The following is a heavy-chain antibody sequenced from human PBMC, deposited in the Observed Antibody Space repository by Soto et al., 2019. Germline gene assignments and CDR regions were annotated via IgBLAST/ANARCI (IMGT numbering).Heavy chain of an antibody. Sequence: SETLSLTCTVSGGSISSGDYYWSWIRQPPGKGLEWIGYIYYSGSTYYNPSLKSRVTISVDTSKNQFSLKLSSVTAADTAVYYCARGRGYSYDHDDWGQGTLVTVSS. V-gene: IGHV4-30-4*01. CDR2: IYYSGST. CDR1: GGSISSGDYY. CDR3: ARGRGYSYDHDD. J-gene: IGHJ4*02. D-gene: IGHD5-18*01.